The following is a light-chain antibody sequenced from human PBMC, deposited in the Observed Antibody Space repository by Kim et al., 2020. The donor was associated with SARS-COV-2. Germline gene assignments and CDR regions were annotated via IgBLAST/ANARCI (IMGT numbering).Light chain of an antibody. CDR1: SAIIGNNS. J-gene: IGLJ2*01. V-gene: IGLV1-44*01. CDR3: AAWDDSLNVVV. CDR2: RNN. Sequence: GQTVIIASSGSSAIIGNNSVFWYQQFPGTAPKLLFYRNNQRPSGVPDRFSGSKSGTSASLVISWLQSEDEADYYCAAWDDSLNVVVFGGGTQLTVL.